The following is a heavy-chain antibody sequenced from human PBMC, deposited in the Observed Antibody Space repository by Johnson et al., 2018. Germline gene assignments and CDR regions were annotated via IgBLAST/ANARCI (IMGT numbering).Heavy chain of an antibody. CDR3: ARDRAPRVYYGMDV. CDR2: IWYDGSYK. CDR1: GFTFSSYG. J-gene: IGHJ6*02. V-gene: IGHV3-33*01. Sequence: QVQLVESGGGVVQPGRSLRLSCAASGFTFSSYGMHWVRQAPGKGLEWVAVIWYDGSYKYYADSVKGRFTISRDNSKDTLYLQMNGLRAEDTAVYYWARDRAPRVYYGMDVWGQGTTVTVSS.